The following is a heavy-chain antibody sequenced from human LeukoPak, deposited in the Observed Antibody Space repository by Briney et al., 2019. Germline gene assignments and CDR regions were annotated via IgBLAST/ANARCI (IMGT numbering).Heavy chain of an antibody. CDR3: ARSSSVTIPGYYFDY. CDR2: ISPNSGGT. V-gene: IGHV1-2*02. J-gene: IGHJ4*02. CDR1: GYIFTGYY. D-gene: IGHD2-21*01. Sequence: ASVKVSCKASGYIFTGYYMHWVRQAPGQGLEWMGWISPNSGGTNYAQKLQGRVTMTTDTSTSTAYMELRSLRSDDTAVYYCARSSSVTIPGYYFDYWGQGTLVTVSS.